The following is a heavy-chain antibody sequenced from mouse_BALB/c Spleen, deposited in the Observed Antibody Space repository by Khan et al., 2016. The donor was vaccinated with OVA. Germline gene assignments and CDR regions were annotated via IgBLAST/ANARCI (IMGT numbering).Heavy chain of an antibody. D-gene: IGHD2-10*01. V-gene: IGHV2-6-1*01. CDR1: GFSLTNYG. CDR2: IWSDGST. CDR3: ARQPYYHYNIMDY. J-gene: IGHJ4*01. Sequence: QVRLQQSGPGLAALSQSLSITCTISGFSLTNYGVHWVRQPPGKGLEWLAVIWSDGSTTYNSALKSRLTITKDNSQSQVFLKMNSLQTDDTAIYFCARQPYYHYNIMDYWGQGTSVTVSS.